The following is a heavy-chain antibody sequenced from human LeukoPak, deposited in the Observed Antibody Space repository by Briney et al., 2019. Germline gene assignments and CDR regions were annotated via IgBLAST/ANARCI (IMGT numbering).Heavy chain of an antibody. Sequence: PGGSLRLSCAASGFTFSSYGMHWVRQAPGKGLEWVAVIWYDGSNKYYADSVKGRFTISRDNSKNTLYLQMNSLRAEDTAVYYCARDPAYYYGSGSYYNSRFDYWGQGTLVTVSS. J-gene: IGHJ4*02. CDR3: ARDPAYYYGSGSYYNSRFDY. V-gene: IGHV3-33*08. CDR2: IWYDGSNK. D-gene: IGHD3-10*01. CDR1: GFTFSSYG.